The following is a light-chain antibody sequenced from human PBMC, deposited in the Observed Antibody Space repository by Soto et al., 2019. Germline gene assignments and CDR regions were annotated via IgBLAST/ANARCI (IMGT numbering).Light chain of an antibody. V-gene: IGLV2-14*01. CDR1: SSDVGGYNY. CDR2: EVS. Sequence: QSALTQPASVSGSPGQSITISCTGTSSDVGGYNYVYWYQQHPGKAPKLMIYEVSNRPSGVSNRFSGSKSGNMASLTISGLQAEDEADYYCSSYTSSSTQVFGTGTKLTVL. CDR3: SSYTSSSTQV. J-gene: IGLJ1*01.